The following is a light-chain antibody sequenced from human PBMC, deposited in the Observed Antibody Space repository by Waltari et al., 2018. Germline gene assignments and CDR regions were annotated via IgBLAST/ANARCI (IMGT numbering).Light chain of an antibody. CDR3: QESYSSPPST. CDR1: QSIGNY. V-gene: IGKV1-39*01. Sequence: DIQMTQSPSSLSAVLGYRVTITCRASQSIGNYLNWYQQKPGKAPQLLIYSASSLQRGVPSRFSGRGSGTEFSLTISGLQPDDFATYYCQESYSSPPSTFGQGTKVDIK. J-gene: IGKJ1*01. CDR2: SAS.